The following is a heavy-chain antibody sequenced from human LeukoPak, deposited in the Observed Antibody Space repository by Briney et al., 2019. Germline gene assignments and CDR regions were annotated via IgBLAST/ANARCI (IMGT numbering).Heavy chain of an antibody. CDR3: ARDPAYCGGDCYPANYMDV. J-gene: IGHJ6*03. CDR1: GFTFSSYA. V-gene: IGHV3-23*01. Sequence: GGSLRLSCAASGFTFSSYAMSWVRQAPGKGLEWVSAISGSGGSTYYADSVKGRFTISRDNSKNTLYLQMGSLRAEDMAVYYCARDPAYCGGDCYPANYMDVWGKGTTVTVSS. D-gene: IGHD2-21*01. CDR2: ISGSGGST.